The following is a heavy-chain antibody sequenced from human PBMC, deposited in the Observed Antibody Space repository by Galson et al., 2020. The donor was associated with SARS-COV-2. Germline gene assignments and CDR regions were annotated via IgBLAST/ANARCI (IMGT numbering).Heavy chain of an antibody. Sequence: GGSLTLSCAASGFTFSSYAMNWVRQAPGKGLEWVSGISGSGGSTYYAESVKGRFTISRDNSNNALYLQMNSLRAEDTAHYYCARGGVVSTIPLNYWGQGTLVTVSS. D-gene: IGHD2-21*02. CDR1: GFTFSSYA. V-gene: IGHV3-23*01. J-gene: IGHJ4*02. CDR3: ARGGVVSTIPLNY. CDR2: ISGSGGST.